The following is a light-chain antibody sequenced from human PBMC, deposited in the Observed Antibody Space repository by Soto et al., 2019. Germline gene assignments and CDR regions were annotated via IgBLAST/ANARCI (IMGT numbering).Light chain of an antibody. Sequence: EIVLTQSPATLSLSPGERATLSCRASQSVTSSYLAWYQQKPGQAPRRLIYGASSRATGITDRFSGSGSGTDFTLTISRLEPEDFAMYYCQQYGSSPPLSFGGGTKVDIK. CDR2: GAS. V-gene: IGKV3-20*01. J-gene: IGKJ4*01. CDR3: QQYGSSPPLS. CDR1: QSVTSSY.